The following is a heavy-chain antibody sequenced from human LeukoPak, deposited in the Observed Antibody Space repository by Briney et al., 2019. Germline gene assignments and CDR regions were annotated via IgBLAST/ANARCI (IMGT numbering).Heavy chain of an antibody. V-gene: IGHV4-4*07. CDR1: GGSISSYY. CDR3: ARHSRSWFIDY. CDR2: IYTSGST. J-gene: IGHJ4*02. D-gene: IGHD6-13*01. Sequence: PSETLSLACTVSGGSISSYYWSWIRQPAGKGLEWIGRIYTSGSTNYNPSLKSRVTISVDTSKNQFFLKLSSVTAADTAVYYCARHSRSWFIDYWGQGTLVTVSS.